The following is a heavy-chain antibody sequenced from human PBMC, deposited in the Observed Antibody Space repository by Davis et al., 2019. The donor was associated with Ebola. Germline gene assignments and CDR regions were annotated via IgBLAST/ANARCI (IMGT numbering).Heavy chain of an antibody. Sequence: HTGGSLRLSCAASGFTFSSYWMHWVRQAPGKGLVWVSRINSDGSSTSYADSVKGRFTISRDNAKNTLYLQMNSLRAEDTAVYYCARPNYDFWSGYYYNWFDPWGQGTLVTVSS. CDR3: ARPNYDFWSGYYYNWFDP. D-gene: IGHD3-3*01. CDR2: INSDGSST. V-gene: IGHV3-74*01. CDR1: GFTFSSYW. J-gene: IGHJ5*02.